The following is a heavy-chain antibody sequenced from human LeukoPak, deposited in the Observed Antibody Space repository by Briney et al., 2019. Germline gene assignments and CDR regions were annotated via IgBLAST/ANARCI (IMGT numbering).Heavy chain of an antibody. Sequence: PSETLSLTCTVSGGSISGNYWSWVRQPPGKGLEWIGHIHYSGSTNSNPSLKSRVTISLDMSKSQFSLKLNSVTAADTAVYYCARVGTHWYFNLWGRGTLVTVSS. CDR2: IHYSGST. V-gene: IGHV4-59*01. CDR1: GGSISGNY. CDR3: ARVGTHWYFNL. J-gene: IGHJ2*01.